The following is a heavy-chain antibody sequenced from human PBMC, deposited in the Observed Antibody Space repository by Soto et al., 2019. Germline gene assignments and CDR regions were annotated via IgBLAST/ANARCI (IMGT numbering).Heavy chain of an antibody. CDR1: GGSISSGDYY. D-gene: IGHD3-22*01. J-gene: IGHJ5*02. Sequence: QVQLQESGPGLVKPSQTLSLTCTVSGGSISSGDYYWSWIRQPPGKGLEWIGYIYYSGSTYYNPSLKSRVTTSVDTSKNQFSLKRSSVPAADTAVYYGARVRRYYDSSGYSNWFDPWGQGTLVTVSS. CDR2: IYYSGST. V-gene: IGHV4-30-4*01. CDR3: ARVRRYYDSSGYSNWFDP.